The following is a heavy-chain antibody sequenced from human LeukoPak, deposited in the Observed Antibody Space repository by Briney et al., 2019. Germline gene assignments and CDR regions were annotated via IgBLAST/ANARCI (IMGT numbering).Heavy chain of an antibody. V-gene: IGHV1-18*01. D-gene: IGHD2-2*01. J-gene: IGHJ5*02. CDR2: ISAYNGNT. CDR1: GYTFTSYG. Sequence: GASVKVSCKASGYTFTSYGISWVRQAPGQGLEWMGWISAYNGNTNYAQKLQGRVTMTTDTSTSTAYMELRSLRSDDTAVYYCAREGYCRSTSCPNWFDPWGQGTLVTVSS. CDR3: AREGYCRSTSCPNWFDP.